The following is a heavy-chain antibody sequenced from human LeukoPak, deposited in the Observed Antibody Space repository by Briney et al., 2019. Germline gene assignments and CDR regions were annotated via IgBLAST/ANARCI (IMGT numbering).Heavy chain of an antibody. CDR2: ISSSSSTI. CDR3: ARDSVVHLKGGYFDY. V-gene: IGHV3-48*01. J-gene: IGHJ4*02. Sequence: QSGGSLRLSCAAPGFTFSSYSMDWVRQAPGKGLEWVSYISSSSSTIYYADSVKGRFTISRDNAKNSLYLQMNSLRAEDTAVYYCARDSVVHLKGGYFDYWGQGTLVTVSS. CDR1: GFTFSSYS. D-gene: IGHD1-1*01.